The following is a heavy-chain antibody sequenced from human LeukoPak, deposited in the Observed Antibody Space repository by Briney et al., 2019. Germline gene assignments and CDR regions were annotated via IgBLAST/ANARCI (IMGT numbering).Heavy chain of an antibody. J-gene: IGHJ4*02. Sequence: GGSLRHSCAVSGFTLCAYAMHSGCPAPGKGLEGVAHIKQDGSEKYYVDSVEGRFTISRDNAKNSLYLQVNSLRAEDTAVYYCVRGGANFDNSGQGTLVTVSS. CDR3: VRGGANFDN. CDR1: GFTLCAYA. V-gene: IGHV3-7*04. CDR2: IKQDGSEK. D-gene: IGHD4/OR15-4a*01.